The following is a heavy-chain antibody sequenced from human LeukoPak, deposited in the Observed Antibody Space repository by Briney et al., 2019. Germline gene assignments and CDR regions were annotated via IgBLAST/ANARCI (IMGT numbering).Heavy chain of an antibody. CDR2: IYYSGYT. Sequence: SETLSLTCTVSGGSISSGSYYWGWIRQPPGKGLEWIGSIYYSGYTYYIPSLKSRVTISVDPPNNQFSLRLSSVTAADTAVYYCARHYYGSGRTGGMDVWGQGTTVTVSS. CDR1: GGSISSGSYY. D-gene: IGHD3-10*01. J-gene: IGHJ6*02. V-gene: IGHV4-39*01. CDR3: ARHYYGSGRTGGMDV.